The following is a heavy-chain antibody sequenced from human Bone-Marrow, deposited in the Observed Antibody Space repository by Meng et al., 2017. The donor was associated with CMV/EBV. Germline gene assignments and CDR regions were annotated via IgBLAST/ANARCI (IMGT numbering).Heavy chain of an antibody. CDR1: EYSVTNYW. J-gene: IGHJ5*02. Sequence: ICCKGSEYSVTNYWISWGRQMPGKGLEWMGRIDPSDSYTNYSPSFQGHVTVSADKSISTAYLQWSSLKASDTAIYYCAILRDNWFDPWGQGTLVTVSS. D-gene: IGHD3-16*01. CDR2: IDPSDSYT. CDR3: AILRDNWFDP. V-gene: IGHV5-10-1*01.